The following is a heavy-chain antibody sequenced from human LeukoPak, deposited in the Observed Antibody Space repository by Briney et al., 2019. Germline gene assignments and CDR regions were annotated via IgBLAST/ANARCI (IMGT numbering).Heavy chain of an antibody. CDR3: ATSGMDV. CDR1: GGTFSSYA. V-gene: IGHV1-24*01. J-gene: IGHJ6*02. CDR2: FDPEDGET. Sequence: ASVKVSCKASGGTFSSYAISWVRQAPGKGLEWMGGFDPEDGETIYAQKFQGRVTMTEDTSTDTAYMELSSLRSEDTAVYYCATSGMDVWGQGTTVTVSS.